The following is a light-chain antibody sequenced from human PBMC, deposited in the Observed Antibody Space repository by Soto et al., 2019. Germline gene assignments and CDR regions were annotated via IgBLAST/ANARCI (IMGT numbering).Light chain of an antibody. CDR3: QHYSNWPPT. Sequence: EMVMTQSPATLSVSPGERVTLSCRASESVHRNLAWYQQKPGQGPRLLIYYASTRATGVPDRFTGSGSGTEFTLTISSLQSEDCGLYHCQHYSNWPPTFGPGTKVEIK. J-gene: IGKJ3*01. V-gene: IGKV3-15*01. CDR1: ESVHRN. CDR2: YAS.